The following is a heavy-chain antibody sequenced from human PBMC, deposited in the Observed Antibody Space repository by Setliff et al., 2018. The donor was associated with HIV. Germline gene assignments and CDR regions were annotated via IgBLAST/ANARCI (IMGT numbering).Heavy chain of an antibody. Sequence: SETLSLTCAVSGYSIRSSYWWGWIRQPPGKGLEWIGYLYNSRGTYYNPSLKSRVTMSVDTSKNQFSLKVRSVTAVDTAAYYCARSALWFGKADWYVDLWGRGTLVTVSS. CDR2: LYNSRGT. V-gene: IGHV4-28*01. D-gene: IGHD3-10*01. J-gene: IGHJ2*01. CDR3: ARSALWFGKADWYVDL. CDR1: GYSIRSSYW.